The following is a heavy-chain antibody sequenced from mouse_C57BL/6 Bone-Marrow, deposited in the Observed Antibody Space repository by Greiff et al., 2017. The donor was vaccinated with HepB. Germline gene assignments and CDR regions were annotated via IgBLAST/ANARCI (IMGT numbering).Heavy chain of an antibody. CDR2: IDPENGDT. Sequence: VQLQQSGAELVRPGASVKLSCTASGFNIKDDYMHWVKQRPEQGLEWIGWIDPENGDTEYASKFQGKATITADTSSNTAYLQLSSLTSEDTAVYYCTTSCYDNSWFAYWGQGTLVTVSA. D-gene: IGHD2-10*01. CDR1: GFNIKDDY. V-gene: IGHV14-4*01. CDR3: TTSCYDNSWFAY. J-gene: IGHJ3*01.